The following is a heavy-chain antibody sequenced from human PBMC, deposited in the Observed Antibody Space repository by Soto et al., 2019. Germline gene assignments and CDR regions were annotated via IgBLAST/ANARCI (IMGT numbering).Heavy chain of an antibody. J-gene: IGHJ4*02. CDR2: IKKDGSEK. D-gene: IGHD2-15*01. CDR3: ASGIHAAQGRGDRK. CDR1: GFTFSSYW. V-gene: IGHV3-7*01. Sequence: EAQLEESGGGLVQSGGSLRLSCATSGFTFSSYWMTWVRQAPGKGLEWVANIKKDGSEKYYVDSVRGRFTISRDNAKNSLYLQMDSLGVEDTAVYYCASGIHAAQGRGDRKWGQGTLVTVS.